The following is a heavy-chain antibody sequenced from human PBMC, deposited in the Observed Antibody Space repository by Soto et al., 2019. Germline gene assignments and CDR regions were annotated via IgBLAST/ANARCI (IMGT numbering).Heavy chain of an antibody. J-gene: IGHJ4*02. CDR1: GYSFTSYW. Sequence: GESLKISCQGSGYSFTSYWIGWVRQMPGKGLEWMGIIYPGDSDTRYSPSFQGQVTISADKSISTAYLQWSSLKASDTAMYYCARHPTDPDYGGKPFDYWGQGTLVTVSS. CDR2: IYPGDSDT. D-gene: IGHD4-17*01. V-gene: IGHV5-51*01. CDR3: ARHPTDPDYGGKPFDY.